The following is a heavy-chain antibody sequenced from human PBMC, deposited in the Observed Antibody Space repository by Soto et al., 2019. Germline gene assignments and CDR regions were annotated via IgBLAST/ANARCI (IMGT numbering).Heavy chain of an antibody. J-gene: IGHJ4*02. CDR1: GYTFTNYA. CDR3: ATVLRYFDEVDKDPQLDY. Sequence: GASVKVFCKTSGYTFTNYAMHWVRQAPGQRLEWMGGFDPEDGETIYAQKFQGRVTMTEDTSTDTAYMELSSLRSEDTAVYYCATVLRYFDEVDKDPQLDYWGQGTLVTVSS. D-gene: IGHD3-9*01. CDR2: FDPEDGET. V-gene: IGHV1-24*01.